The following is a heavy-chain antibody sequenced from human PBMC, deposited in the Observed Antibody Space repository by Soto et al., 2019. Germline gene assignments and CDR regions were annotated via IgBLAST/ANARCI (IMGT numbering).Heavy chain of an antibody. Sequence: SVKVSCKASGGTFSSYAISWVRQAPGQGLEWMGGIIPIFGTANYAQKFQGRVTITADESTSTAYMELSSLRSEDTAVYYCARNIVVVPAAPGWFDPWGQGTLVTASS. CDR2: IIPIFGTA. CDR3: ARNIVVVPAAPGWFDP. CDR1: GGTFSSYA. V-gene: IGHV1-69*13. D-gene: IGHD2-2*01. J-gene: IGHJ5*02.